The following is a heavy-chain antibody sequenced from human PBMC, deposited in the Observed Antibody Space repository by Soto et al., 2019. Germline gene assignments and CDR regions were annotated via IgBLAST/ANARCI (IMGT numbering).Heavy chain of an antibody. V-gene: IGHV6-1*01. Sequence: SHTLTLTGAISGASVSSNSAAWNWIRQYPSRGLEWLGRTYYRSKWYNDYAVSVKSRITINPDTSKNQFSLQLNSVTPEDTAVYYCARDSSGSYYCSCYYYSGMDFWGQGTTVTSP. CDR3: ARDSSGSYYCSCYYYSGMDF. J-gene: IGHJ6*02. CDR1: GASVSSNSAA. D-gene: IGHD1-26*01. CDR2: TYYRSKWYN.